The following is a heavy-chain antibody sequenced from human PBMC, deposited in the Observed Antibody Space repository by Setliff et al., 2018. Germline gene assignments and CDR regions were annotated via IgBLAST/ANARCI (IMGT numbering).Heavy chain of an antibody. Sequence: SETLSLTCTVSGDSISNSLFYWSWVRQPPGKGLEWIGEIYHDGNDKYTPSVHYSPSLKSRVTISIDKSNNQFSLKLTSMTAADTAVYYCAKGGGRYHSDSWGQGILVTVSS. V-gene: IGHV4-39*07. CDR2: IYHDGND. CDR3: AKGGGRYHSDS. D-gene: IGHD1-1*01. J-gene: IGHJ4*02. CDR1: GDSISNSLFY.